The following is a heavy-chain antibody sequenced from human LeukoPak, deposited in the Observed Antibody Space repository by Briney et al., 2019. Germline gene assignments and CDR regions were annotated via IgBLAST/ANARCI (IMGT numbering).Heavy chain of an antibody. J-gene: IGHJ4*02. CDR1: GGSISSSNW. CDR2: IYYSGST. V-gene: IGHV4-4*02. Sequence: PSETLSLTCAVSGGSISSSNWWSWVRQPPGKGLEWIGYIYYSGSTYYNPSLKSRVTISVDTSKNQFSLKLSSVTAADTAVYYCARGRDGYNFGYWGQGTLVTVSS. D-gene: IGHD5-24*01. CDR3: ARGRDGYNFGY.